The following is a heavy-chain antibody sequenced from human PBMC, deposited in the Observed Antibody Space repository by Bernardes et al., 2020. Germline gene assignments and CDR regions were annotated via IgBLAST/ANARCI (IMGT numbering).Heavy chain of an antibody. D-gene: IGHD2-15*01. CDR3: AKVACSGGSCYTFDY. J-gene: IGHJ4*02. CDR2: IYYSGST. Sequence: SETLSLTCTVSGGSISSYYWSWIRQPPGKGLEWIGYIYYSGSTNYNPSLKSRVTISVDTSTDTAYMELSSLRSEDTAVYYCAKVACSGGSCYTFDYWGQGTLVTVSS. CDR1: GGSISSYY. V-gene: IGHV4-59*01.